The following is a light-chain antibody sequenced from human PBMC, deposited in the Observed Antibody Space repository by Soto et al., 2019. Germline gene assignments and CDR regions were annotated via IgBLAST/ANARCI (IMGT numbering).Light chain of an antibody. J-gene: IGLJ2*01. CDR3: LLSYNGGEI. V-gene: IGLV7-46*01. CDR1: TGAVTSGHF. CDR2: DAI. Sequence: QAVVTQEPSLTVSPGGTVTLTCGSSTGAVTSGHFPYWFQQRPGQAPRALIYDAIHRHSWTPARFSGSLLGGTAALTLSGAQPEDEADYYCLLSYNGGEIFGGGTKLTVL.